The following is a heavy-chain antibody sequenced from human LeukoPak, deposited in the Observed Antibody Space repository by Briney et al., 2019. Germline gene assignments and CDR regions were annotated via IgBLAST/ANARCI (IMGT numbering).Heavy chain of an antibody. J-gene: IGHJ4*02. D-gene: IGHD3-10*01. Sequence: PGESLRLSCAGSGFTFITYAMSWVRQAPGKGLEWVSAFSGGDDSTYYAPSVRGRFTISRDSSRNTLYLQMNSFGAEDTAVYYCARLSGRYYNSPFYFDYWGQGTLVTVSS. CDR3: ARLSGRYYNSPFYFDY. V-gene: IGHV3-23*01. CDR1: GFTFITYA. CDR2: FSGGDDST.